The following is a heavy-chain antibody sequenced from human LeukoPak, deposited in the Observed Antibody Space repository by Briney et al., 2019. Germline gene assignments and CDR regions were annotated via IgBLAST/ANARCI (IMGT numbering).Heavy chain of an antibody. J-gene: IGHJ4*02. CDR1: GYTFIAYY. CDR3: AAQNAFFGH. Sequence: ASVKVSCKASGYTFIAYYMHWVRQTPGQGLEWMGWINPHSGATNTAQKFQGRVTMTRDTSINTAYMELSRLTSEDTDVCDCAAQNAFFGHWGQGTLVTVSS. V-gene: IGHV1-2*02. CDR2: INPHSGAT.